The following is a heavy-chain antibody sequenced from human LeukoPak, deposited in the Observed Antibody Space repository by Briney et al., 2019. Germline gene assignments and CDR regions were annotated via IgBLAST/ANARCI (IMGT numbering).Heavy chain of an antibody. Sequence: PSETLSLTCTVSGGSISSSSYYWGWIRQPPGKGLEWIGSIYYSGSTYYNPSLKSRVTISVDTSKNQFSLKLSSVTAADTAVYYCARYSGLLGYFEYWGQGTLVTVSS. CDR2: IYYSGST. V-gene: IGHV4-39*01. J-gene: IGHJ4*02. CDR3: ARYSGLLGYFEY. D-gene: IGHD1-26*01. CDR1: GGSISSSSYY.